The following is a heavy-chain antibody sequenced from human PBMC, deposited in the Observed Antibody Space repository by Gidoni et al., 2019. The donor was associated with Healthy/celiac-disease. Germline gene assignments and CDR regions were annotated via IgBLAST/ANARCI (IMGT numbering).Heavy chain of an antibody. CDR1: TFSSYV. Sequence: TFSSYVMHWVRQAPGKGLECVAVISYDGGDKYYADSVKGRFTISRDNSKNTLYLQMNSLRAEDTAVYYCARVGTGYYYYMDVWGKGTTVTVSS. D-gene: IGHD1-1*01. J-gene: IGHJ6*03. V-gene: IGHV3-30*03. CDR2: ISYDGGDK. CDR3: ARVGTGYYYYMDV.